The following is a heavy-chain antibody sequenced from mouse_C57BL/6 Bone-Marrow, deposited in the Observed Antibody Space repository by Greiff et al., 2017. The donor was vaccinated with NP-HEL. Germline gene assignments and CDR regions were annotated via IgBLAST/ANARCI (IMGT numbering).Heavy chain of an antibody. D-gene: IGHD2-3*01. CDR3: TTYDGYYAYAMDY. V-gene: IGHV14-4*01. CDR1: GFNIKDDY. J-gene: IGHJ4*01. CDR2: IDPENGDT. Sequence: VQLQQSGAELVRPGASVKLSYTASGFNIKDDYMHWVKQRPEQGLEWIGWIDPENGDTEYASKFQGKATITADTSSNTAYLQLSSLTSEDTAVYYCTTYDGYYAYAMDYWGQGTSVTVSS.